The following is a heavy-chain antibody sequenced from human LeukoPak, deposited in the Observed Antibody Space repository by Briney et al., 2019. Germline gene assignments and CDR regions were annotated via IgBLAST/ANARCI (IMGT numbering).Heavy chain of an antibody. CDR1: GYSIGSGYY. CDR2: IYHSGST. J-gene: IGHJ4*02. D-gene: IGHD4-17*01. Sequence: SETLSLTCTVSGYSIGSGYYWGWIRQPPGKGLEWIGSIYHSGSTYYNPSLKSRVTMSVDTSKNQFSLKLSSVTAADTAVYYCARNYGDLPLDYWGQGTLVTVSS. V-gene: IGHV4-38-2*02. CDR3: ARNYGDLPLDY.